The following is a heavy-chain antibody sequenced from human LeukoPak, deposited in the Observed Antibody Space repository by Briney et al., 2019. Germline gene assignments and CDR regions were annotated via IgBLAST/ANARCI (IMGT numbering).Heavy chain of an antibody. J-gene: IGHJ4*02. Sequence: GASVKVSCKASGGTFSSYAISWVRQAPGQGLEWMGWISAYNGNTNYAQKLQGRVTMTTDTSTSTAYMELRSLRSDDTAVYYCARDAPEAVAGDFDYWGQGTLVTVSS. CDR3: ARDAPEAVAGDFDY. D-gene: IGHD6-19*01. V-gene: IGHV1-18*01. CDR1: GGTFSSYA. CDR2: ISAYNGNT.